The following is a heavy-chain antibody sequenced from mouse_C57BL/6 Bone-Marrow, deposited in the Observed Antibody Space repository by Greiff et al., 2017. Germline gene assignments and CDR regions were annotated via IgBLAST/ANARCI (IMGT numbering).Heavy chain of an antibody. D-gene: IGHD1-1*01. J-gene: IGHJ1*03. CDR1: GFTFSDYY. CDR2: ISNGGGST. Sequence: EVKVVESGGGLVQPGGSLKLSCAASGFTFSDYYMYWVRQTPEKRLEWVAYISNGGGSTYYPDTVKGRFTISRDNAKNTLYLQMSRLKSEDTAMYYCARYYGSSYEYFDVWGTGTTVTVSS. CDR3: ARYYGSSYEYFDV. V-gene: IGHV5-12*01.